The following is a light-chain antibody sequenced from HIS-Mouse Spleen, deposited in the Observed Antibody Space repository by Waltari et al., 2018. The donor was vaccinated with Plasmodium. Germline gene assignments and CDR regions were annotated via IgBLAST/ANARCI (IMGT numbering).Light chain of an antibody. V-gene: IGKV3-15*01. Sequence: EIVMTQSPATLSVSTGERATLSCRASQSVRSNLAWYQQKPGQAPRLLIYGASTRATGIPARFSGSGSGTEFTLTISSMQSEDFAVYYCQQYNNWPRGTFGQGTKVEIK. CDR1: QSVRSN. CDR2: GAS. J-gene: IGKJ1*01. CDR3: QQYNNWPRGT.